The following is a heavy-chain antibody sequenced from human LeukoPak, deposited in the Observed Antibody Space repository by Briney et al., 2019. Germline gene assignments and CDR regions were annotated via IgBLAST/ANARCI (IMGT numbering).Heavy chain of an antibody. Sequence: ASVKVSCKASGGTFSSYAISWVRQAPGQGLEWMGGIIPIFGTANYAQKFQGRVTITADKSTSTAYMELSSLRSEDTAVYYCARAPYYYDSSGYYSYWGQGTLVTVSS. CDR2: IIPIFGTA. D-gene: IGHD3-22*01. J-gene: IGHJ4*02. CDR3: ARAPYYYDSSGYYSY. CDR1: GGTFSSYA. V-gene: IGHV1-69*06.